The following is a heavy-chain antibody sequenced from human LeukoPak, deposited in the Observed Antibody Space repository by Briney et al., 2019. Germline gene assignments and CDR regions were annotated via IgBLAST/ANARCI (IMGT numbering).Heavy chain of an antibody. CDR3: ARGEHYYDSSGYYWYFDL. Sequence: GGSLRLSCAASGFTFSSYWMHWVRQVPGKGLEWVGRTRNKANSYTTEYAASVKGRFTISRDDSKNSLYLQMNSLKTEDTAVYYCARGEHYYDSSGYYWYFDLWGRGTLVTVSS. J-gene: IGHJ2*01. D-gene: IGHD3-22*01. CDR2: TRNKANSYTT. CDR1: GFTFSSYW. V-gene: IGHV3-72*01.